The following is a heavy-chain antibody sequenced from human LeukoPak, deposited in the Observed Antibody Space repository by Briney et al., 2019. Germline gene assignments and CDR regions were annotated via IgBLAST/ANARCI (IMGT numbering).Heavy chain of an antibody. CDR3: TRDLNYTRTWHYFDS. CDR2: ITGDGGSA. CDR1: GFTSDDYA. J-gene: IGHJ4*02. V-gene: IGHV3-43*02. Sequence: PGRSLRPSCAVSGFTSDDYAMHWVCQAAGKGLEWVCLITGDGGSAYYGGSVEGRFTISRDNSKNSLYLEMNSLRTDDTSFNYCTRDLNYTRTWHYFDSWGQGTLVTVSA. D-gene: IGHD3-3*01.